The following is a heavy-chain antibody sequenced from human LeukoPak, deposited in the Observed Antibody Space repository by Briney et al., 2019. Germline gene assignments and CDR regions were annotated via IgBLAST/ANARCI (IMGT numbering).Heavy chain of an antibody. Sequence: ASVKVSCKASGYTFTSYGISWVRQAPGQGLGWMGWISAYNGNTNYAQKLQGRVTMTTDTSTSTAYMELRSLRSDDTAVYYCARDLAMVVPAAAHFDYWGQGTLVTVSS. V-gene: IGHV1-18*01. CDR3: ARDLAMVVPAAAHFDY. CDR2: ISAYNGNT. CDR1: GYTFTSYG. D-gene: IGHD2-2*01. J-gene: IGHJ4*02.